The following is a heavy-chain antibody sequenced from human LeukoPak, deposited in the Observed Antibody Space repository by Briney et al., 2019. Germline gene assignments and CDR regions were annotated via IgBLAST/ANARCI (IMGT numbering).Heavy chain of an antibody. D-gene: IGHD3-10*01. J-gene: IGHJ4*02. V-gene: IGHV3-11*04. CDR1: GFTFSDYY. Sequence: KPGGSLRLSCAASGFTFSDYYMSWIRQAPGKGLEWVSYISSSGSTIYYADSVKGRFTISRDNAKNSLYLQMNSLRAEDTALYYCAINSAGHYYGSGTTLDHWGQGTLVTVSS. CDR3: AINSAGHYYGSGTTLDH. CDR2: ISSSGSTI.